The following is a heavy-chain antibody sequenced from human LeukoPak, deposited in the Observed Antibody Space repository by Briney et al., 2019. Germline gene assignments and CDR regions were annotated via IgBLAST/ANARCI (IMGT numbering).Heavy chain of an antibody. CDR3: AKDRYVMVTAGVDY. CDR2: ISNEGSNK. J-gene: IGHJ4*02. V-gene: IGHV3-30*18. D-gene: IGHD2-21*02. CDR1: GITFSTFG. Sequence: GGSLRLSCAASGITFSTFGMHWVRQAPGKGLEWVAVISNEGSNKYYGDSVKGRFTISRDNSKNTLYLQMNSLRAEDTAVYYCAKDRYVMVTAGVDYWGQGTLVTVSS.